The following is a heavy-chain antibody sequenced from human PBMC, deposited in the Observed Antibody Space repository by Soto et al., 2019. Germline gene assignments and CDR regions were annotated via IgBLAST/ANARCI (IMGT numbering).Heavy chain of an antibody. CDR3: AQESVGAEWLVQKH. Sequence: EVQLLESGGGLVQPGGSLRLSCAAFGLTFDSYGMSWVRQAPGKGLEWVSSISGSGSSTYYADSVTGRFTVSRDKSKNTLYLQMNRLRAEDTAVYYCAQESVGAEWLVQKHWGQGTLVTVSS. CDR1: GLTFDSYG. J-gene: IGHJ4*02. D-gene: IGHD6-19*01. CDR2: ISGSGSST. V-gene: IGHV3-23*01.